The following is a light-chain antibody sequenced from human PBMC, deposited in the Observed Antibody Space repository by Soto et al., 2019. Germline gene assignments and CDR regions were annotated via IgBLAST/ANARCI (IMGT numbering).Light chain of an antibody. V-gene: IGKV3-20*01. CDR2: GTS. CDR1: QSVSSSY. Sequence: EIVLTQSPGTLSLSPGERATLSCRASQSVSSSYLAWYQQKPGQAPRLLIYGTSSRATAIPDRFSGSGSGTDFTLTISRLEPEDFAVYYCQQYGSSSWTFGQVTKVKIK. CDR3: QQYGSSSWT. J-gene: IGKJ1*01.